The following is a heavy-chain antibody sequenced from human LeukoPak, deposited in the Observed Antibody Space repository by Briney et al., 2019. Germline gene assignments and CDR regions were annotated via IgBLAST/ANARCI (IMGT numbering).Heavy chain of an antibody. J-gene: IGHJ4*02. V-gene: IGHV3-30-3*01. CDR1: GFTFSSNA. CDR3: ASGYCGRTTCSPPFDY. D-gene: IGHD2-2*01. Sequence: PGGSLRLSCAASGFTFSSNAMHWVRQASGKGLEWVAVVSYDGSNKYYADSVKGRFTISRDNSKNTLYLQMNSLRAEDMAVYYCASGYCGRTTCSPPFDYWGQGTLVTVSS. CDR2: VSYDGSNK.